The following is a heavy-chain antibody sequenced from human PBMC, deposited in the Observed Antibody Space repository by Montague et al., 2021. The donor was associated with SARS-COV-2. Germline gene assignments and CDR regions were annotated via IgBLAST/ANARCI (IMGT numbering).Heavy chain of an antibody. V-gene: IGHV4-59*11. CDR2: IFYNGNT. D-gene: IGHD3-22*01. Sequence: SETLSLTCTVSGGSLTKHYWSWIRKAPGKELERLGNIFYNGNTXXXDXXWGRVSTSLDTPQNQFSLRLTSLTAADTAVYYCARSISSSGARDNWGQGILVTV. CDR1: GGSLTKHY. CDR3: ARSISSSGARDN. J-gene: IGHJ4*02.